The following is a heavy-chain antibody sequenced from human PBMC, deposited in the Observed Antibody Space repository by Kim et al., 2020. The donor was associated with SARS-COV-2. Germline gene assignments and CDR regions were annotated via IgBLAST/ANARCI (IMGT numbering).Heavy chain of an antibody. J-gene: IGHJ6*02. CDR2: ISGSGGST. CDR1: GFTFSSYA. Sequence: GGSLRLSCAASGFTFSSYAMSWVRQAPGKGLEWVSAISGSGGSTYYADSVKGRFTISRDNSKNTLYLQMNSLRAEDTAVYYCAKEVRTELGYYYYGMDVWGQGTTVTVSS. CDR3: AKEVRTELGYYYYGMDV. D-gene: IGHD3-10*01. V-gene: IGHV3-23*01.